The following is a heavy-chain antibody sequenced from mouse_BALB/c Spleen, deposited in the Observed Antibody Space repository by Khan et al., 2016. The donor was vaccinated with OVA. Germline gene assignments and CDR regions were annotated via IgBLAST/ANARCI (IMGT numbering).Heavy chain of an antibody. J-gene: IGHJ3*01. D-gene: IGHD3-3*01. CDR2: ISYSGRT. CDR3: GRGRAY. V-gene: IGHV3-2*02. CDR1: GYSITSDYA. Sequence: EVQLQESGPGLVKPSLSLSLTCTVTGYSITSDYAWNWIRQFPGHKLEWMGYISYSGRTSYTPSLKSRIPITRDTSKNQFFLQLNSVTTEDTATYFCGRGRAYWGQGTLVTVSA.